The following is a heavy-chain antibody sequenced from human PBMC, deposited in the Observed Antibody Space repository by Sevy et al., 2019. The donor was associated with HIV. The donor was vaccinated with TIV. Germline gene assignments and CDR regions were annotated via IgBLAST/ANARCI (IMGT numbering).Heavy chain of an antibody. CDR1: ASTFSSYA. CDR3: AKQPDY. V-gene: IGHV3-23*01. J-gene: IGHJ4*02. Sequence: GGSLRLSCVVPASTFSSYAMSWVRQAPGKGLEWVSAISRVGDNTYYADSVKGRFTISRDNSKNTLYLQMNSLRGDDTAVYYCAKQPDYWGRGTLVTVSS. CDR2: ISRVGDNT.